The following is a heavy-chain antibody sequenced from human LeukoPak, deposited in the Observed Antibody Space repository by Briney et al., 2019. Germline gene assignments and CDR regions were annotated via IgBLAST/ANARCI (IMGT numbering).Heavy chain of an antibody. D-gene: IGHD6-19*01. CDR2: IYYSGST. Sequence: SETLSLTRTVSGGSISSSSYYWGWIRQPPGKGLEWIGSIYYSGSTYYNPSLKSRVTISVDTSKNQFSLKLSSVTAADTAVYYCARQQQWLVLWDKGTTVTVPS. CDR3: ARQQQWLVL. J-gene: IGHJ6*04. V-gene: IGHV4-39*01. CDR1: GGSISSSSYY.